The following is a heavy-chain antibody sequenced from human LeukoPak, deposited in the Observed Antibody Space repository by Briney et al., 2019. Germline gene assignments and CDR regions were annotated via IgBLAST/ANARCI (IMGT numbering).Heavy chain of an antibody. CDR1: GYTFTGYY. J-gene: IGHJ4*02. D-gene: IGHD3-22*01. Sequence: GASVKVSCKASGYTFTGYYMHWVRQAPGQGLEWMGWINPNSGGTNYAQKFQGRVTMTRDTSISTAYMELSSLRSEDTAVYYCARVTYYYDSNGYYFDYWGQGTLVTVSS. V-gene: IGHV1-2*02. CDR2: INPNSGGT. CDR3: ARVTYYYDSNGYYFDY.